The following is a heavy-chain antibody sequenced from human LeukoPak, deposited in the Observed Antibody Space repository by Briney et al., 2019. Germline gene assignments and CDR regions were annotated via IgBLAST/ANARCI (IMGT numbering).Heavy chain of an antibody. J-gene: IGHJ5*02. CDR3: AREGYCDSSGHPTFDP. CDR2: IYYSGST. CDR1: GGSISSGGYY. V-gene: IGHV4-31*03. Sequence: SETLSLTCTVSGGSISSGGYYWSWIRQHPGKGLEWIGYIYYSGSTYYNPSLKSRVTISVDTSKNQFSLKLSSVTAADTAVYYCAREGYCDSSGHPTFDPWGQGTLVTVSS. D-gene: IGHD3-22*01.